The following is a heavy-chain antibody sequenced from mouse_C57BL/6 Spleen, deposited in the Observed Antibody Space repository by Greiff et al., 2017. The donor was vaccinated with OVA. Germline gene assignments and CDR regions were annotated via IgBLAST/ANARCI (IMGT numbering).Heavy chain of an antibody. CDR1: GYAFTNYL. CDR2: INPGSGGT. V-gene: IGHV1-54*01. D-gene: IGHD2-4*01. Sequence: VQLQESGAELVRPGTSVKVSCKASGYAFTNYLIEWVKQRPGQGLEWIGVINPGSGGTNYNEKFKGKATLTADKSSSTAYMQLSSLTSEDSAVYFCARWGYYDYVDAMDYWGQGTSVTVSS. J-gene: IGHJ4*01. CDR3: ARWGYYDYVDAMDY.